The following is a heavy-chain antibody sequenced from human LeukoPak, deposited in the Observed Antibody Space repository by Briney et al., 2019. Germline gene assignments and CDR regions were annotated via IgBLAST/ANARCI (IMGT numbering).Heavy chain of an antibody. Sequence: PGGSLRLSCAASGFTFSSFWMTWVRQAPGKGLQWVAIINQDGSEKYYVDFVRGRFTVSRDNAKDSPYLQMYSLRADDTALYYCARATRNADSWGQGTLVTVSS. CDR1: GFTFSSFW. D-gene: IGHD2-8*01. J-gene: IGHJ5*01. CDR2: INQDGSEK. CDR3: ARATRNADS. V-gene: IGHV3-7*04.